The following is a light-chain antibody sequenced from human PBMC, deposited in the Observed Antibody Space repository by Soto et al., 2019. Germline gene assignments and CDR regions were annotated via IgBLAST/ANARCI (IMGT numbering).Light chain of an antibody. CDR2: DAS. CDR3: LQRSNWPLT. J-gene: IGKJ4*01. Sequence: EIVLTQSPATLSLSPGERATLSCRASQSISSYLAWYQQKPGQAPRLLIYDASNRATGIPARFSGSGSGTDFILTISSLEPEDFAVYYCLQRSNWPLTFGGGTKVDIK. CDR1: QSISSY. V-gene: IGKV3-11*01.